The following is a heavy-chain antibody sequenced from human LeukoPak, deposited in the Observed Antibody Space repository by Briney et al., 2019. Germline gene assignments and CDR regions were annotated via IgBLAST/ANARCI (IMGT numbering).Heavy chain of an antibody. J-gene: IGHJ6*02. CDR1: GFTFSSYG. D-gene: IGHD4-17*01. CDR2: ISYDGSNK. Sequence: PGGSLRLSCAASGFTFSSYGMHWVRQAPGKGLEWVAVISYDGSNKYYADSVKGRFTISRDNSKNTLYQQMNSLRAEDTAVYYCAKAGGTVTTGKYSYYGMDVWGQGTTVTVSS. CDR3: AKAGGTVTTGKYSYYGMDV. V-gene: IGHV3-30*18.